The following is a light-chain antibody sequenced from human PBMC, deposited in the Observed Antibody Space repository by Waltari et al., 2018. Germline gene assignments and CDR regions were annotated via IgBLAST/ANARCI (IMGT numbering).Light chain of an antibody. CDR2: VAS. CDR1: QRIKNN. CDR3: QQYDNWPLT. Sequence: ETVMTQSPATLSVYPGERATLSCRASQRIKNNLAWYQQEGGQAPRLLLFVASTRATGISARFSGSGYGTEFTLTISSLQSEDFAVYYCQQYDNWPLTFGQGTRLDIK. V-gene: IGKV3-15*01. J-gene: IGKJ5*01.